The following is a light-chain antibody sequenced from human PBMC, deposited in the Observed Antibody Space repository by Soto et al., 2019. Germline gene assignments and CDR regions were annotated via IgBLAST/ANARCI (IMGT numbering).Light chain of an antibody. CDR1: NIGSKN. V-gene: IGLV3-9*01. CDR2: RDS. J-gene: IGLJ1*01. Sequence: SYELTQPLSVSVALGQTARITCGNNNIGSKNVHWYQQKPGQAPVLVIYRDSNRPSGIPERFSGSNSGNTATLTISRAQAGDEADYYCQVWDSSTEAFGAGTKLTVL. CDR3: QVWDSSTEA.